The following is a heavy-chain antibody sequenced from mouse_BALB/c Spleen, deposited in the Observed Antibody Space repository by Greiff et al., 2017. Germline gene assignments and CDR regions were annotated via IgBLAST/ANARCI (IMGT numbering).Heavy chain of an antibody. V-gene: IGHV5-4*02. J-gene: IGHJ2*01. CDR3: ARDGGSSYQFDY. Sequence: EVKLMESGGGLVKPGGSLKLSCAASGFTFSDYYMYWVRQTPEKRLEWVATISDGGSYTYYPDSVKGRFTISRDNAKNNLYLQMSSLKSEDTAMYYCARDGGSSYQFDYWGQGTTLTVSS. CDR1: GFTFSDYY. D-gene: IGHD1-1*01. CDR2: ISDGGSYT.